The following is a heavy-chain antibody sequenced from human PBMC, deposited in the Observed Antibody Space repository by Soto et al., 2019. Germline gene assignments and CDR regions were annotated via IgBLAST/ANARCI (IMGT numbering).Heavy chain of an antibody. Sequence: VAVIWYDGSNKYYADSVKGRFTISRDNSKNTLYLQMNSLRAEDTAVYYCARDLVRAAGPDYWGQGTLVTVSS. CDR2: IWYDGSNK. CDR3: ARDLVRAAGPDY. D-gene: IGHD6-13*01. V-gene: IGHV3-33*01. J-gene: IGHJ4*02.